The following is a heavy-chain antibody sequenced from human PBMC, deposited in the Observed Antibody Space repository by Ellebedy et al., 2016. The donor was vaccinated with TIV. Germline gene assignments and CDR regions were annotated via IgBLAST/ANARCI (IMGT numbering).Heavy chain of an antibody. CDR1: GASVSTYY. D-gene: IGHD3-10*01. CDR3: AREVRWYGELNTFYSAGMDV. J-gene: IGHJ6*02. V-gene: IGHV4-59*02. Sequence: SETLSLXXTVSGASVSTYYWTWIRQTPGRGLEWIGFIHSSGSTIYSPSLESRVALSLDTPKNQFSLRLRSVTAADTAIYYCAREVRWYGELNTFYSAGMDVWGQGTTVIVSS. CDR2: IHSSGST.